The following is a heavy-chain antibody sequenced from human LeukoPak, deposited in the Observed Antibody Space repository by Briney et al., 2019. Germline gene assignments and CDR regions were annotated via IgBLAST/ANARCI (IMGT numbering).Heavy chain of an antibody. V-gene: IGHV4-59*01. CDR3: ARHRYYYDSSGYYYQP. J-gene: IGHJ5*02. Sequence: SETLSLTCTVSGASISIYYWSWIRQPPGKGLEWIGYIYYSGSTNYNPSLKSRVTISVDTSKNQFSLRLSSVTAADTAVYYCARHRYYYDSSGYYYQPWGQGTLVTVSS. CDR2: IYYSGST. CDR1: GASISIYY. D-gene: IGHD3-22*01.